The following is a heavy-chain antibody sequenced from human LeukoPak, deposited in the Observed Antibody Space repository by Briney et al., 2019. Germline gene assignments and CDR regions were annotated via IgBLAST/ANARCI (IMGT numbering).Heavy chain of an antibody. Sequence: SETLSLTCAVYGGSFSGYYWSWIRQPPGKGLEWIGEINHSGSTNYNPSLKSRVTISADTSKNQFSLKLSSVTAADTAVYYCAGVEYSSSSRVFDYWGQGTLVTVSS. D-gene: IGHD6-6*01. V-gene: IGHV4-34*01. CDR3: AGVEYSSSSRVFDY. CDR1: GGSFSGYY. J-gene: IGHJ4*02. CDR2: INHSGST.